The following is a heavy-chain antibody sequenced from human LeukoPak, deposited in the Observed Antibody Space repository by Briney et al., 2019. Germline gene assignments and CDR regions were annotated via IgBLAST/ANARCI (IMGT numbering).Heavy chain of an antibody. CDR1: GFTFSSYS. V-gene: IGHV3-21*01. Sequence: GGSLRLSCAASGFTFSSYSMNWVRQAPGKGLEWASSISSSSSYIYYADSVKGRFTISRDNAKNSLYLQMNSLRAEDTAVYYCAREGEGDAFDIWGQGTMVTVSS. CDR2: ISSSSSYI. J-gene: IGHJ3*02. D-gene: IGHD3-10*01. CDR3: AREGEGDAFDI.